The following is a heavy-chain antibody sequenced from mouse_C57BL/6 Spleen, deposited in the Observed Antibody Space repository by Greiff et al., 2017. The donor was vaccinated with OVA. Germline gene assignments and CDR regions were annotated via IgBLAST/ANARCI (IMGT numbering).Heavy chain of an antibody. D-gene: IGHD1-1*01. CDR3: ARTGDGSSYRFAY. CDR1: GYTFTSYG. V-gene: IGHV1-81*01. Sequence: VQLQQSGAELARPGASVKLSCKASGYTFTSYGISWVKQRTGQGLEWIGEIYPRSGNTYYNEKFKGKATLTADKSSSTAYMELRSLTSEDSAVYFCARTGDGSSYRFAYWGQGTLVTVSA. J-gene: IGHJ3*01. CDR2: IYPRSGNT.